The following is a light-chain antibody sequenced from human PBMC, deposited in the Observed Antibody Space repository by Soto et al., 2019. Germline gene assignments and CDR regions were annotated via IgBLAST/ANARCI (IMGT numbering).Light chain of an antibody. J-gene: IGKJ1*01. V-gene: IGKV3-15*01. CDR1: ESVSND. Sequence: TQSPGTLSLSPGDRAPLSYRATESVSNDLAWYQQKPGQAPRLLISDASTRATGIPARFSGSGSGTEFTLTISSLQPDDFATYYCQHYNSYSEAFGQGTKVDIK. CDR2: DAS. CDR3: QHYNSYSEA.